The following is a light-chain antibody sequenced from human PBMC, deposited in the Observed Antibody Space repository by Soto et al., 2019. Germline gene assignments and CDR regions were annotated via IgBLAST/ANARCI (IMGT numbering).Light chain of an antibody. CDR3: VQALYTWT. J-gene: IGKJ1*01. Sequence: DIVMTQSPLSLSVTPGEPASISCRSSQSLLYSDGYNYLEWYLQKPGQSPQLLIYLGSNRASGVPDRFSGSGSGTDFTLKISRVEAEDVGVYYCVQALYTWTFSQGTKVDIK. CDR1: QSLLYSDGYNY. V-gene: IGKV2-28*01. CDR2: LGS.